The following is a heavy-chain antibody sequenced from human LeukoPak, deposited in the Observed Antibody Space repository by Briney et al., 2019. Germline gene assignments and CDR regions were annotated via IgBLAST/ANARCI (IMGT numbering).Heavy chain of an antibody. J-gene: IGHJ4*02. CDR3: ARGYSGSYD. D-gene: IGHD1-26*01. CDR2: IYYSGST. V-gene: IGHV4-59*12. CDR1: GGSISSYY. Sequence: SETLSLTCTVSGGSISSYYWSWVRQPPGKGLEWIGYIYYSGSTNYNPSLKSRVTISVDTSKNQFSLKLSSVTAADTAVYYCARGYSGSYDWGQGTLVTVSS.